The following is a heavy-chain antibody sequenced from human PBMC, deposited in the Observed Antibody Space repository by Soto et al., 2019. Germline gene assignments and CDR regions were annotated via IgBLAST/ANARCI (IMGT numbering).Heavy chain of an antibody. CDR1: GGTFSSYA. CDR2: IIPIFGTA. J-gene: IGHJ4*02. V-gene: IGHV1-69*13. Sequence: SVKVSCKASGGTFSSYAISWVRQAPGQGLEWMGGIIPIFGTANYAQKFQGRVTITADESTSTAYMELSSLRSEDTAVYYCARVRMATKTGPFDYWGQGTLVTVSS. D-gene: IGHD5-12*01. CDR3: ARVRMATKTGPFDY.